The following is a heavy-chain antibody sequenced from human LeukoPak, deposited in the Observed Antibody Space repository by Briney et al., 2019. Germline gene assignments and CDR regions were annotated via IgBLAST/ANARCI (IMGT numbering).Heavy chain of an antibody. CDR1: GYTFTSYD. V-gene: IGHV1-8*01. Sequence: ASVKVSCKAAGYTFTSYDINWVRQATGQGLEWMGWMNPNSGNTGYAQKFQGRVTMTRNTSISTAYMELSSLRSEDTAVYYCARSNPVLYCSSTGYYVPWWPSNYYYYGMDVWGQGTTVTVSS. D-gene: IGHD2-2*01. CDR2: MNPNSGNT. CDR3: ARSNPVLYCSSTGYYVPWWPSNYYYYGMDV. J-gene: IGHJ6*02.